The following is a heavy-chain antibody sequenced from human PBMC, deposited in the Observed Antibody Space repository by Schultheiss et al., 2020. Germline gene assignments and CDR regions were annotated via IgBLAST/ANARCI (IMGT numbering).Heavy chain of an antibody. CDR3: ARVGGTKQLVWGGYYYDSSGYSFDY. J-gene: IGHJ4*02. Sequence: SETLSLTCTVSGDSISSGDYYWSWIRQPPGKGLEWIGYISHSARTNYNSSLESRITISFDTSRTQFSLKLSSMTAADTAVYYCARVGGTKQLVWGGYYYDSSGYSFDYWGQGTLVTVSS. D-gene: IGHD3-22*01. V-gene: IGHV4-61*08. CDR2: ISHSART. CDR1: GDSISSGDYY.